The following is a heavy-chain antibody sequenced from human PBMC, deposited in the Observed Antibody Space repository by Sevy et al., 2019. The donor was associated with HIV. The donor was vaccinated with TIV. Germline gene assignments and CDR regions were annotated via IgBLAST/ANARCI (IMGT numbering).Heavy chain of an antibody. CDR1: GFTFSSYG. Sequence: GGSLRLSCAASGFTFSSYGMHWVRQAPGKGLEWVAVIWYDGSNKYYADSVKGRFTISRDNSKNTRYLQMNRLGAEDTAVYYCAKTGPRSGSASYYYYYMDVWGKGTTVTVSS. J-gene: IGHJ6*03. D-gene: IGHD6-19*01. V-gene: IGHV3-33*06. CDR3: AKTGPRSGSASYYYYYMDV. CDR2: IWYDGSNK.